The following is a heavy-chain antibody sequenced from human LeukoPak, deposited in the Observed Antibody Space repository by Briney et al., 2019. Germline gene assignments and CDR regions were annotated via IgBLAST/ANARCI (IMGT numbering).Heavy chain of an antibody. V-gene: IGHV1-2*02. Sequence: ASVKVSCKASGYTFTGYYMHWVRQAPGQGLEWMGWISPNSGGTNYAQKFQGRVTMTRDASISTAYMELSRLRSDDTAVYYCARGNSNYYDSSGQGELDYWGQGTLVTVSS. CDR1: GYTFTGYY. CDR2: ISPNSGGT. J-gene: IGHJ4*02. CDR3: ARGNSNYYDSSGQGELDY. D-gene: IGHD3-22*01.